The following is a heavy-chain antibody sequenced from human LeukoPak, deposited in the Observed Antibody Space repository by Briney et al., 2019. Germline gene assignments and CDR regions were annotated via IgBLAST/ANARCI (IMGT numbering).Heavy chain of an antibody. CDR3: ARDDGGSYLYYYYYYMDV. V-gene: IGHV1-2*02. CDR1: GYTFTGYY. J-gene: IGHJ6*03. CDR2: INPNSGGT. D-gene: IGHD1-26*01. Sequence: ASVKVSCKASGYTFTGYYMHWVRQAPGQGLEWMGWINPNSGGTNYAQKFQGRVTMTRDTSISTAYMELSRLRSDDTAVYYCARDDGGSYLYYYYYYMDVWGKGTTVTISS.